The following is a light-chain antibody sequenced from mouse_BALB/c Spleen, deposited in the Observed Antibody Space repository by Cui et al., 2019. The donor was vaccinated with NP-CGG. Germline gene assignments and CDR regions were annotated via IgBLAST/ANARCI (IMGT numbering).Light chain of an antibody. V-gene: IGLV1*01. CDR1: TEAVTTSNY. CDR3: ALWYSNHWV. Sequence: AVVTQESALTTSPGETVTLTCRSSTEAVTTSNYANWVQEKPDHLFTGLIGGTNNRAPGVPARFSGSLIGDKAALTITGAQTEDEAIYFCALWYSNHWVFGGGTKLTVL. CDR2: GTN. J-gene: IGLJ1*01.